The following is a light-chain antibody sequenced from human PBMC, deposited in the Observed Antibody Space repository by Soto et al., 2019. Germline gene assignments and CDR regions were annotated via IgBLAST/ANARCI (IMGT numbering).Light chain of an antibody. CDR3: QQYATSPPT. J-gene: IGKJ4*01. CDR2: GAS. CDR1: QSISSSY. V-gene: IGKV3-20*01. Sequence: EMVLTQSPGTVSLSPGERATLSCRASQSISSSYLAWYQQKPGQAPRLLIYGASSRATGIPDRFSGSGSGTDFTLTVSRLEPEDCAVYYCQQYATSPPTFGGGTKVEI.